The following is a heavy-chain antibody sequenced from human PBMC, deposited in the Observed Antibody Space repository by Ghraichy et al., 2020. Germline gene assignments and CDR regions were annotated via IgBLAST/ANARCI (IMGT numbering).Heavy chain of an antibody. J-gene: IGHJ4*02. CDR2: IRYDGSNK. Sequence: GESLNISCAASGFTFSSYGMHWVRQAPGKGLEWVAFIRYDGSNKYYADSVKGRFNISRDNSKNTLYLQMNSLRAEDTAVYYCAKGLRPSIYGDYALGHYWGQGTLVTVSS. CDR1: GFTFSSYG. CDR3: AKGLRPSIYGDYALGHY. D-gene: IGHD4-17*01. V-gene: IGHV3-30*02.